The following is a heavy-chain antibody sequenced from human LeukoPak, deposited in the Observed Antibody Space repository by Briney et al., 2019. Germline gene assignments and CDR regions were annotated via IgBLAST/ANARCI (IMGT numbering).Heavy chain of an antibody. J-gene: IGHJ6*02. D-gene: IGHD3-10*01. V-gene: IGHV4-39*01. Sequence: PSETLSLTCTVSGDSISSTTYYWGWIRQPPGKGLEWIGTIYYTATTYYNPSLKSRVAISVDTSKSQFSLKLSSVTAADMAIYYCARTGVGSGSYNFGMTFDYGMDVWGQGTTVTVSS. CDR1: GDSISSTTYY. CDR3: ARTGVGSGSYNFGMTFDYGMDV. CDR2: IYYTATT.